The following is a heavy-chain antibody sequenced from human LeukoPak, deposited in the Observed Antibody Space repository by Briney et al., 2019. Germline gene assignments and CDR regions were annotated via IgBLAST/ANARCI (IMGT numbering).Heavy chain of an antibody. V-gene: IGHV3-23*01. CDR2: ISGSGGDT. J-gene: IGHJ3*02. CDR3: ARAARGIDAFDI. D-gene: IGHD3-16*01. Sequence: GGSLRLSCAASGFTFSSYAMSWVRQAPGKGLEWVSAISGSGGDTYYADSVKGRFTFSRDNSKNTLHLQMNSLRAEDTAVYYCARAARGIDAFDIWGQGTMVTVSS. CDR1: GFTFSSYA.